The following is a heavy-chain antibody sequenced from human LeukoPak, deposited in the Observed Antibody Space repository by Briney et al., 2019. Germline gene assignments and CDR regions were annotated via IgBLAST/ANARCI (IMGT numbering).Heavy chain of an antibody. CDR1: GFTLSSNY. J-gene: IGHJ4*02. CDR2: IFSGGST. CDR3: AKNMVRGVIMSSSFDY. D-gene: IGHD3-10*01. Sequence: PGGSLRLSCAASGFTLSSNYMTWVRQAPGKGLEWVSVIFSGGSTYYADSVKGRFTISRDNSKNTLYLQMNSLRAEDTAVYYCAKNMVRGVIMSSSFDYWGQGTLVTVSS. V-gene: IGHV3-66*01.